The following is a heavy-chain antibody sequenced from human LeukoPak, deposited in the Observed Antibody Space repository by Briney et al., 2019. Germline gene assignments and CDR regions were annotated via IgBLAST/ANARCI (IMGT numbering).Heavy chain of an antibody. J-gene: IGHJ5*02. CDR2: IIPIFGTA. CDR3: AREGYNWNYEGLNWFDP. CDR1: GGAFSSYA. V-gene: IGHV1-69*05. Sequence: RASVKVSCKASGGAFSSYAISWVRQAPGQGLEWMGRIIPIFGTADYAQKFQGRVTITTDESTSTAYMELSSLRSEDTAVYYCAREGYNWNYEGLNWFDPWGQGTLVTVSS. D-gene: IGHD1-7*01.